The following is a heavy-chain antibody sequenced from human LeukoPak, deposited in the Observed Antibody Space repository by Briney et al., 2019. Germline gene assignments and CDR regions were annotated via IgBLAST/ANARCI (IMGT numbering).Heavy chain of an antibody. CDR3: VAAVAGTFDY. V-gene: IGHV4-59*01. D-gene: IGHD6-19*01. CDR2: IYYSGST. J-gene: IGHJ4*02. CDR1: GGSISSYY. Sequence: SATLSLTCTVSGGSISSYYWSWIRPPPGKGLEWIGYIYYSGSTNYNPSLKSRVTISVDTSKNQFSLKLSSVTAADTAVYYCVAAVAGTFDYWGQGTLVTVSS.